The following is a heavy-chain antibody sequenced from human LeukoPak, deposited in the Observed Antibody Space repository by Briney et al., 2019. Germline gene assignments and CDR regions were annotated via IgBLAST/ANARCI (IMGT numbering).Heavy chain of an antibody. CDR3: ARQPHFLSAIDN. D-gene: IGHD3-3*02. J-gene: IGHJ4*02. Sequence: GESLKISCNGSGYTFTNYWIGWVRQMPGKGLEWMGIIYPRDSDTRYSPSFQGQVTISADKSINTAYLQWNSLKASDTAMYFCARQPHFLSAIDNWGQGTLVTVSS. CDR2: IYPRDSDT. V-gene: IGHV5-51*01. CDR1: GYTFTNYW.